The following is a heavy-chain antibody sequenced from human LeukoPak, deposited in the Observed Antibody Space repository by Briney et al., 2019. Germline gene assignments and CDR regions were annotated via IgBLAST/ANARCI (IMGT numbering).Heavy chain of an antibody. J-gene: IGHJ3*02. V-gene: IGHV3-23*01. CDR1: GFTFSNYA. CDR2: ISGSAGGT. Sequence: GGSLTLLCAASGFTFSNYAVSWVRQAPGKGLEWVSGISGSAGGTYYADSVKGLFTISRDNSQNTLYLQMNSLRAEDTAVYYCAKGLRRNAFEIWGEGPMVTVSS. CDR3: AKGLRRNAFEI.